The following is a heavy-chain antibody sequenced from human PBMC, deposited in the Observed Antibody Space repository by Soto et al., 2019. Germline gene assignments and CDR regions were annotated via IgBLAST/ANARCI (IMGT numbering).Heavy chain of an antibody. CDR3: ARDYYYDSRSSSVNWFDP. CDR2: INMDGTKT. V-gene: IGHV3-74*01. D-gene: IGHD3-22*01. CDR1: EFTFSKYW. Sequence: GGSLRLSCVASEFTFSKYWMHWVRQAPGKGLVWVSRINMDGTKTAYADSVKGRFTVSRDNANNTLYLQMNSLGVEDTAVYYCARDYYYDSRSSSVNWFDPWGQGTLVTVST. J-gene: IGHJ5*02.